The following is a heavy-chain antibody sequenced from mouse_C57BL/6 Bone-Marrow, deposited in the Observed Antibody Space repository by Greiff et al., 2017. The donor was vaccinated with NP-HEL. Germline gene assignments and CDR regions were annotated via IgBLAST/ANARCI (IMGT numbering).Heavy chain of an antibody. CDR1: GYTFTSYT. D-gene: IGHD2-5*01. Sequence: VKLMESGAELARPGASVKMSCKASGYTFTSYTMHWVKQRPGQGLEWIGYINPSSGYTKYNQKFKDKATLTADKSSSTAYMQLSSLTSEDSAVYYCANSNYWYFDVWGTGTTVTVSS. V-gene: IGHV1-4*01. CDR2: INPSSGYT. J-gene: IGHJ1*03. CDR3: ANSNYWYFDV.